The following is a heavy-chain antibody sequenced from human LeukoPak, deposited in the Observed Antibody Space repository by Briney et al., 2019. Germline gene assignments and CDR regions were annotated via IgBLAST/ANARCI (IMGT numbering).Heavy chain of an antibody. CDR1: GFTFSSNA. CDR2: ISGSGGST. CDR3: AKAPVVVPAAIDY. V-gene: IGHV3-23*01. J-gene: IGHJ4*02. D-gene: IGHD2-2*02. Sequence: GGSLRLFCAASGFTFSSNAMSWVRQAPGKGLEWVSAISGSGGSTYYADSVKGRFTISRDNSKNTLYLQMNSLRAEDTAVYYCAKAPVVVPAAIDYWGQGTLVTVSS.